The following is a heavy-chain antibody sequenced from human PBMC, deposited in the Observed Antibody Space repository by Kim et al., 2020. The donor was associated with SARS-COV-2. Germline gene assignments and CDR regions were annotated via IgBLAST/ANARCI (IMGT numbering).Heavy chain of an antibody. V-gene: IGHV3-15*01. CDR1: GFTFSNAW. Sequence: GGSLRLSCAASGFTFSNAWMSWVRQAPGKGLDWVGRIKSKTDGGTTDYAAPVKGRFTISRDDSKNTLYLQMNSLKVEDTAVYYCTTQDDYYPIHYFDYWGQGTLVTVSS. CDR3: TTQDDYYPIHYFDY. CDR2: IKSKTDGGTT. D-gene: IGHD1-26*01. J-gene: IGHJ4*02.